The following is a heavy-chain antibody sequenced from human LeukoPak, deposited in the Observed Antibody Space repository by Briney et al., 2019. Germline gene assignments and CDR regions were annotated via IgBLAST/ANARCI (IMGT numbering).Heavy chain of an antibody. V-gene: IGHV4-34*01. CDR2: INHSGST. CDR1: GGSFSGYQ. CDR3: ARRRYCSSTSCDDAFDI. D-gene: IGHD2-2*01. J-gene: IGHJ3*02. Sequence: KPSETLSLTCAVYGGSFSGYQWSWIRQPPGKRLEWIGKINHSGSTIYNPSLKSRVTISVDTSKNQFSLKLSSVTAADTAVHYCARRRYCSSTSCDDAFDIWGQGTMVTVSS.